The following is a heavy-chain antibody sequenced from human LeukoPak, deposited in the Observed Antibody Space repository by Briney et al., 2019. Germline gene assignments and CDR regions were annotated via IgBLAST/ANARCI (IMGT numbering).Heavy chain of an antibody. J-gene: IGHJ6*02. CDR3: TYMVRGVNGGMDV. CDR1: GFTFSGYA. CDR2: ISGSGGST. D-gene: IGHD3-10*01. V-gene: IGHV3-23*01. Sequence: GGSLRLSCAASGFTFSGYAMSWVRQAPGKGLEWVSAISGSGGSTYYADSVKGRFTISRDNSKNTLYLQMNSLRAEDTAVYYCTYMVRGVNGGMDVWGQGTTVTVSS.